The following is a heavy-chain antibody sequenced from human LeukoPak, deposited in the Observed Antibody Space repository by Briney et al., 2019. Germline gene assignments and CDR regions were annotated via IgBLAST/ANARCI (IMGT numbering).Heavy chain of an antibody. D-gene: IGHD4-17*01. CDR3: ARLPRAQEGPYYGDYLNI. J-gene: IGHJ3*02. V-gene: IGHV4-39*01. CDR1: GGSISSSTHY. CDR2: IYYRGST. Sequence: SETLSLTCTVSGGSISSSTHYWGWIRQPPGKGLEWIGNIYYRGSTYYNPSLKSRVTISVDTSKNQFSLKLSSVTAADTAVYYCARLPRAQEGPYYGDYLNIWGQGTMATVSS.